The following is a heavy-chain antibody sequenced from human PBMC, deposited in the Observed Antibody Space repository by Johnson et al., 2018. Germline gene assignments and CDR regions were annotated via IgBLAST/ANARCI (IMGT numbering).Heavy chain of an antibody. CDR3: ARDSFSSPTNMNDGFVI. Sequence: QVQLQESGPGLVKPSETLSLICTVSGVSLSLYQWSWIRQTPGKGLEWIGVIYESGRTHYNPSLNRRVTISLGASKNQFSMKLTSVTAADTAGYYCARDSFSSPTNMNDGFVIWGQGTTVTVS. CDR1: GVSLSLYQ. J-gene: IGHJ3*02. D-gene: IGHD3-3*01. V-gene: IGHV4-59*01. CDR2: IYESGRT.